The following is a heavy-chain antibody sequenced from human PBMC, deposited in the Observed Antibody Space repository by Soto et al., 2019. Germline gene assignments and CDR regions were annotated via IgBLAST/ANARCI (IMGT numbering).Heavy chain of an antibody. J-gene: IGHJ4*02. Sequence: GSPRLSCAASGFAVSDNYMSWVRQAPGKGLEWVSVIYNGGRTNYADSVKGRFTISRDNSKNTLYLQMNSLGAEDTAIYYCAEIFGEKNWGQGTLVTVSS. D-gene: IGHD3-3*01. V-gene: IGHV3-53*01. CDR3: AEIFGEKN. CDR1: GFAVSDNY. CDR2: IYNGGRT.